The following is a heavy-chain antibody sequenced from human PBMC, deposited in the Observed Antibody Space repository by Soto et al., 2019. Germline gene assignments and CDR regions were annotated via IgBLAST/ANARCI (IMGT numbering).Heavy chain of an antibody. Sequence: SSETLSLTCTVSGGSISSYYWSWIRQPPGKGLEWIGYIYYSGSTNYNPSLKSRVTISVDTPKNQFSLKLSSVTAADTAVYYCARDHEYDFWSGYYPNYYYYGMDVWGQGTTVTVSS. D-gene: IGHD3-3*01. CDR3: ARDHEYDFWSGYYPNYYYYGMDV. V-gene: IGHV4-59*01. J-gene: IGHJ6*02. CDR1: GGSISSYY. CDR2: IYYSGST.